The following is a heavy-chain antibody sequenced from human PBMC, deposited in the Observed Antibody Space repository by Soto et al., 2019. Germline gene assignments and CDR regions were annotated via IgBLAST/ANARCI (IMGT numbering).Heavy chain of an antibody. V-gene: IGHV4-31*03. Sequence: SETLSLTCTVSGGSISSGGYYWSWIRQHPGKGLEWIGYIFYSGATYYNPSLKSRVTISVDTSKNQFSLKLSSVTAADTAVYYCARHDGFSSGWIFDYWGHGTLVTVSS. D-gene: IGHD6-19*01. CDR3: ARHDGFSSGWIFDY. CDR2: IFYSGAT. CDR1: GGSISSGGYY. J-gene: IGHJ4*01.